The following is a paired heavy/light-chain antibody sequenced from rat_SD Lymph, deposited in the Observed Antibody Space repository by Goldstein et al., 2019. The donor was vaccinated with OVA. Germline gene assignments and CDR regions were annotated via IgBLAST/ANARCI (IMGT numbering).Heavy chain of an antibody. CDR3: TRGGFGVGFAY. Sequence: QVNLLQSGAALVKPGASVKLSCKVSGYIFTDFYIHWVKQSHGLSLEWIGYINPNSDYANYNETFRSKATMTVDKSTNTAFLDLSRLTSEDSATYYCTRGGFGVGFAYWGQGTLVTVSS. J-gene: IGHJ3*01. D-gene: IGHD4-3*01. V-gene: IGHV1-38*01. CDR2: INPNSDYA. CDR1: GYIFTDFY.
Light chain of an antibody. V-gene: IGKV4S7*01. CDR3: QQWGSTPWT. J-gene: IGKJ1*01. CDR1: SSGTY. CDR2: DTS. Sequence: EIVLTQSPTTIAASPGEKVTITCRASSSGTYMYWYQQKSGASPKLWIYDTSKLTSGVPNRFSGSGSGTSYSLTINTMETEDAATYYCQQWGSTPWTFGGGTKLELK.